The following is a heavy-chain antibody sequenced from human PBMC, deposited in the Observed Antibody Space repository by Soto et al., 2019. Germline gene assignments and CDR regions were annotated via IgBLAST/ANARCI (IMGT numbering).Heavy chain of an antibody. D-gene: IGHD1-26*01. Sequence: QVQLVESGGGVVQPGRSLRLSCAASGFTFNFFAMHWVRQAPGKGLEWVAAVSKDGSDTYYADSVKGRFTISRDNPRNTLYLQMNSLRVEDTAVYHCASDVWWEPGLDAFHIWGQGTMVTVSP. CDR1: GFTFNFFA. J-gene: IGHJ3*02. V-gene: IGHV3-30-3*01. CDR3: ASDVWWEPGLDAFHI. CDR2: VSKDGSDT.